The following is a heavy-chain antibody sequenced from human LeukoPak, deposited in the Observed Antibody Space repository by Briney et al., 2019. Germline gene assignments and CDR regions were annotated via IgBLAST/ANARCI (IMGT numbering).Heavy chain of an antibody. CDR1: GGSISSGGYY. CDR2: IYYSGST. Sequence: SETPSLTCTVSGGSISSGGYYWSWIRQHPGKGLEWIGYIYYSGSTYYNPSLKSRVTISVDTSKNQFSLKLSSVTAADTAVYYCARAAAAGTRYWGQGTLVTVSS. CDR3: ARAAAAGTRY. V-gene: IGHV4-31*03. J-gene: IGHJ4*02. D-gene: IGHD6-13*01.